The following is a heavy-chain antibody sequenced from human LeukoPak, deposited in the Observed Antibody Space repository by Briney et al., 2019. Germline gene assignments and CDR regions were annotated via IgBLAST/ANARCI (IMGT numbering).Heavy chain of an antibody. V-gene: IGHV1-24*01. Sequence: GASVKVSCKVSGYTLSELSMHWVRQAPGKGLEWMGGFDPEDGETIYAQKFQGRVTMTEDTSTDTAYMELSSLRSEDTAVYYCATKALTTSDFQHWGQGTLVTVSS. CDR2: FDPEDGET. CDR1: GYTLSELS. CDR3: ATKALTTSDFQH. J-gene: IGHJ1*01. D-gene: IGHD2/OR15-2a*01.